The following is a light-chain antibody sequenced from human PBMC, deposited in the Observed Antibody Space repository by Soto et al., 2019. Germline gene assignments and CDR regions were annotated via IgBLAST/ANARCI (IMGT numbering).Light chain of an antibody. J-gene: IGKJ1*01. CDR1: QSVSSN. Sequence: EIVMTQSPATLSVSPGERATLSCRASQSVSSNLAWYQQKPGQAPRLLIYGASTRATGIPARFSGSGSGTEFTLTISSLQSEDFAANYCQHYNNLPLGAFGQGTKVDIK. V-gene: IGKV3-15*01. CDR3: QHYNNLPLGA. CDR2: GAS.